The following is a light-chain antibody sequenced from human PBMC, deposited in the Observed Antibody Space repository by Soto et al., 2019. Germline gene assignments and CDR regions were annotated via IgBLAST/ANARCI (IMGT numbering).Light chain of an antibody. CDR3: QQYGTSPVT. CDR2: GAS. J-gene: IGKJ5*01. CDR1: QNVSSNL. V-gene: IGKV3-20*01. Sequence: TVLTQSPGTLSLSPGERATLSCRASQNVSSNLLVWYQQHPGQAPRLLIFGASSRATGIPDRFSGSGSGTDFTLTVGRLEPEDFAVYFCQQYGTSPVTFGQGTRLEIK.